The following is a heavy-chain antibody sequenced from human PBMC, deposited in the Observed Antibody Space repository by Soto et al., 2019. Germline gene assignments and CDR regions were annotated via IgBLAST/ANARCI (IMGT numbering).Heavy chain of an antibody. V-gene: IGHV4-59*01. CDR3: ARSTVDTAMVTFDY. J-gene: IGHJ4*02. D-gene: IGHD5-18*01. CDR2: IYYSGST. Sequence: SETLSLTCTVSGGSISSYYWSWIRQPPGKGLEWIGYIYYSGSTNYNPSLKSRVTISVDTSKNQFYLKLSSVTAADTAVYYCARSTVDTAMVTFDYWGQGTLVTVSS. CDR1: GGSISSYY.